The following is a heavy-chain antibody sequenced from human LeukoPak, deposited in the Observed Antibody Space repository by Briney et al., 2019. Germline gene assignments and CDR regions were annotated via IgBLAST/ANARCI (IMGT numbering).Heavy chain of an antibody. D-gene: IGHD4-23*01. CDR2: IWYDASNK. CDR3: ARDRYGANSPFDY. V-gene: IGHV3-33*01. CDR1: GFTFSNYG. J-gene: IGHJ4*02. Sequence: PGGSLRLSCAASGFTFSNYGMHWARQAPGKGLEWVAVIWYDASNKYYADSVKGRFTISRDNSKNTLYLQMNSLRAEDTAVYYCARDRYGANSPFDYWGQGTLVTVSS.